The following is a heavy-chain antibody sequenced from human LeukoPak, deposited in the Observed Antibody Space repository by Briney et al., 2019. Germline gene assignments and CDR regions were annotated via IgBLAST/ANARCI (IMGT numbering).Heavy chain of an antibody. V-gene: IGHV4-38-2*02. Sequence: PSGTLSLTCTVSGYSISSGYYWGWIRQPPGKGLEWIGSIYHSGSTYYNPSLKSRVTISVDTSKNQFSLKLSSVTAADTAVYYCARGLYGDYWGQGTLVTVSS. D-gene: IGHD2-2*02. J-gene: IGHJ4*02. CDR3: ARGLYGDY. CDR1: GYSISSGYY. CDR2: IYHSGST.